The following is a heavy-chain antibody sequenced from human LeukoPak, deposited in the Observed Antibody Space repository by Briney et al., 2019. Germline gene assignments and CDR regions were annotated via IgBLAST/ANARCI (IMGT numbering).Heavy chain of an antibody. Sequence: ASVKVSCKASGYTFTSYGISWVRQAPGQGLEWMGWINTNTGNPTYAQGFTGRFVFSLDTSVSTAYLQISSLKAEDTAVYYCARPSGMATNPFDYWGQGTLVTVSS. J-gene: IGHJ4*02. CDR2: INTNTGNP. D-gene: IGHD5-24*01. V-gene: IGHV7-4-1*02. CDR1: GYTFTSYG. CDR3: ARPSGMATNPFDY.